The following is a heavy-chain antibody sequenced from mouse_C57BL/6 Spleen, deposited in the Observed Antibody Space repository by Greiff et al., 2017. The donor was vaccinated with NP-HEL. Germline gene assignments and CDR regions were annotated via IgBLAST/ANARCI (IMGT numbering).Heavy chain of an antibody. V-gene: IGHV3-6*01. J-gene: IGHJ4*01. CDR3: ARDAYYSLRAMDY. D-gene: IGHD2-12*01. CDR1: GYSITSGYY. CDR2: ISYDGSN. Sequence: EVQVVESGPGLVKPSQSLSLTCSVTGYSITSGYYWNWIRQFPGNKLEWMGYISYDGSNNYNPSLKNRISITRDTSKNQFFLKLNSVTTEDTATYYCARDAYYSLRAMDYWGQGTSVTVSS.